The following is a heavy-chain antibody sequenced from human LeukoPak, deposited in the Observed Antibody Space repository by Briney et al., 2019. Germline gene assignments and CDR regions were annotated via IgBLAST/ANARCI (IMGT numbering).Heavy chain of an antibody. CDR1: GGSISTYY. V-gene: IGHV4-4*07. D-gene: IGHD3-22*01. Sequence: SETLSLTCTVSGGSISTYYWNWIRQPAGKGLEWIGRIYTSGSTNYNPSLKSRVTMSVDTSKNQFSLKLSSVTAADTAVYYCARDLSSGTHPYYYYYMDVWGKGTTVTVSS. CDR2: IYTSGST. CDR3: ARDLSSGTHPYYYYYMDV. J-gene: IGHJ6*03.